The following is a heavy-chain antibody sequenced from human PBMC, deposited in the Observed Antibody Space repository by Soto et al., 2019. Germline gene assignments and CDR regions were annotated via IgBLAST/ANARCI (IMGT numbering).Heavy chain of an antibody. D-gene: IGHD1-7*01. Sequence: GGSLRLSCAASGFTFSSYGMHWVRQAPGKGLEWVAVIWYDGSNKYYADSVKGRFTISRDNSKNTLYLQMNSLRAEDTAVYYCARVVLELRHYYYMDVWGKGTTVTVSS. CDR2: IWYDGSNK. CDR3: ARVVLELRHYYYMDV. CDR1: GFTFSSYG. J-gene: IGHJ6*03. V-gene: IGHV3-33*01.